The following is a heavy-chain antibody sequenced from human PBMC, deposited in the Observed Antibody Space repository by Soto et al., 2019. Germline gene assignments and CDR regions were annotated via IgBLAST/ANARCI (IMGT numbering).Heavy chain of an antibody. CDR1: VYTFTSYD. V-gene: IGHV1-8*01. D-gene: IGHD3-10*01. CDR3: ARGHYGSGSYYGMDV. CDR2: MNPNSGNT. Sequence: VASVKVSCKASVYTFTSYDINRVRQATGQAMEWMGWMNPNSGNTGYAQTFQGRVTMTRNTSISTAYMELSSLRSEDTAVYYCARGHYGSGSYYGMDVWGQGTTVTVSS. J-gene: IGHJ6*02.